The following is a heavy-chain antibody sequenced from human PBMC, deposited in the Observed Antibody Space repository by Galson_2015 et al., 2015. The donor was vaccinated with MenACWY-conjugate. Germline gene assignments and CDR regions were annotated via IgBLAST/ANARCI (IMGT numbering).Heavy chain of an antibody. D-gene: IGHD6-13*01. CDR3: ARIAAAVTEHYFDY. Sequence: SLRLSCAASGFTLGTYWMSWVRQAPGKGLEWVANIKQGGSEKYYVDSVTGRFAISRDNAKSSLYLQMNSLRAEDTAVYYCARIAAAVTEHYFDYWGQGTLVTVSS. V-gene: IGHV3-7*01. J-gene: IGHJ4*02. CDR1: GFTLGTYW. CDR2: IKQGGSEK.